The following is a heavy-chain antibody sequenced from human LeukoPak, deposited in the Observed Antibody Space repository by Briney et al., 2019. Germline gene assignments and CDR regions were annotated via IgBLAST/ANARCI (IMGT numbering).Heavy chain of an antibody. V-gene: IGHV1-69*05. CDR3: ARASDYVWGSYRYRPYYYYMDV. J-gene: IGHJ6*03. CDR2: IIPIFGTA. Sequence: SVKVSCKASGGTFSSYAISWVRQAPGQGLEWMGGIIPIFGTANYAQKFQGRVTITTDESTSTAYMELSSLRSEDTAVYYYARASDYVWGSYRYRPYYYYMDVWGKGTTVTVSS. CDR1: GGTFSSYA. D-gene: IGHD3-16*02.